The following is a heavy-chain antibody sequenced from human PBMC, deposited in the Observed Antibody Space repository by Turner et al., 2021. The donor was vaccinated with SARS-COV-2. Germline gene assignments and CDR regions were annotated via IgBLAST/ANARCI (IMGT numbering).Heavy chain of an antibody. CDR3: VKDSANYWYFDL. J-gene: IGHJ2*01. V-gene: IGHV3-7*01. Sequence: EVQLVESGGGLVQPGESLRLSCAVSGFTFSTYWMSWVRQAPGKGLEWVANIKQDGNVKNYVDSVKGRFTISRDNAKNSLYLQMNSLRAEDTAVYYCVKDSANYWYFDLWGRGTLVTVSS. CDR2: IKQDGNVK. D-gene: IGHD1-26*01. CDR1: GFTFSTYW.